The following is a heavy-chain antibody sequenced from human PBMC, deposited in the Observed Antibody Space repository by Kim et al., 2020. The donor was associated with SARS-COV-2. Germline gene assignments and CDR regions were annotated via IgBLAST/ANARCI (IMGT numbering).Heavy chain of an antibody. CDR3: ARDCSGGSCYFDY. Sequence: GGSLRLSCAASGFTFSSYSMNWVRQAPGKGLEWVSYISSSSSTIYYADSVKGRFTISRDNAKNSLYLQVNSLRDEDTAVYYCARDCSGGSCYFDYWGQGTLVTVSS. D-gene: IGHD2-15*01. J-gene: IGHJ4*02. CDR1: GFTFSSYS. V-gene: IGHV3-48*02. CDR2: ISSSSSTI.